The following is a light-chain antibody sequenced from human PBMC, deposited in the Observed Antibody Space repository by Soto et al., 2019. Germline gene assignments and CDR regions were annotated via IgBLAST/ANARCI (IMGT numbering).Light chain of an antibody. J-gene: IGKJ1*01. V-gene: IGKV1-5*03. CDR3: QHYNSYSEA. CDR2: KAS. Sequence: DIPMTQYPATLSGSXGNRVTITCRASQTISSWLAWYQQKPGKAPKLLIYKASTLKSGVSSRFSGSGSGTEFTLTISSLQPDDFATYYCQHYNSYSEAVGQGTKVDI. CDR1: QTISSW.